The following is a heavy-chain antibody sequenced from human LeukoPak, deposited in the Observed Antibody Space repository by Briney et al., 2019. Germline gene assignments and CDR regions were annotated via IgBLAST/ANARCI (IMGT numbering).Heavy chain of an antibody. V-gene: IGHV4-34*01. CDR2: INHSGST. Sequence: PSETLSLTCAVYGGSFSGYYWSWIRQPPGKGLEWIGEINHSGSTNYNPSLKSRVTISVDTSKNQFSLKLSSVTAADTAVCYCARRRPLGYCSGGSCYDLHNWFDPWGQGTLVTVSS. CDR1: GGSFSGYY. J-gene: IGHJ5*02. CDR3: ARRRPLGYCSGGSCYDLHNWFDP. D-gene: IGHD2-15*01.